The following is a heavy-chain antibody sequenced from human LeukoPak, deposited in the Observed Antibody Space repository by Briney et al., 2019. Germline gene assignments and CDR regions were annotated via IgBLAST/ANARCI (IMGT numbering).Heavy chain of an antibody. Sequence: PSETLSLTCTVSDGSISGYYWSWIRQPPGKGLEWIGYIYYTGSTNYNPSLKSRVTISVDTAKNQFSLKVSSVTAADTAVYYCVRSKSGTYGWFDPWGQGTLVTVSS. V-gene: IGHV4-59*01. D-gene: IGHD4-17*01. CDR3: VRSKSGTYGWFDP. CDR1: DGSISGYY. J-gene: IGHJ5*02. CDR2: IYYTGST.